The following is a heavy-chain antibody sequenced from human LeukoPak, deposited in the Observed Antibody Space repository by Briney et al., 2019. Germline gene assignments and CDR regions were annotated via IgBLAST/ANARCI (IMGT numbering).Heavy chain of an antibody. CDR1: GGTFSSYA. CDR2: IIPIFGTA. Sequence: GASVKVSCKASGGTFSSYAISWVRQAPGQGLEWMGGIIPIFGTANYAQKFQGRVTITTDESTSTAYMELSSLRSEDTAVYYCARGPLGTTGTTPAAAFDIWGQGTMVTVSS. D-gene: IGHD1-1*01. CDR3: ARGPLGTTGTTPAAAFDI. V-gene: IGHV1-69*05. J-gene: IGHJ3*02.